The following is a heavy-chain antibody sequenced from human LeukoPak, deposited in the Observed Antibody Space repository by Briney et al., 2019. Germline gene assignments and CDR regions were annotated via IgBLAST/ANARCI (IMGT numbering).Heavy chain of an antibody. J-gene: IGHJ4*02. CDR1: GYTFTSYA. CDR3: ARVTTIYDSSGFGY. CDR2: INAGNGNT. V-gene: IGHV1-3*01. D-gene: IGHD3-22*01. Sequence: GASVKVSCKASGYTFTSYAMHWVRQAPGQRLEWMGWINAGNGNTKYSQKFQGRVTITRDTSASTAYMELSSLRSEDTAVYYCARVTTIYDSSGFGYWGQGTLVTVSS.